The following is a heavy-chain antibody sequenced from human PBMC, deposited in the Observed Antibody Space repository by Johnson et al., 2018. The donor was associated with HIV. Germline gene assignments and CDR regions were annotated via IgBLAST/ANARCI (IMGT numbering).Heavy chain of an antibody. D-gene: IGHD2-15*01. V-gene: IGHV3-43D*03. CDR1: GFTFDDYA. CDR3: AKGFTLDSGAFDI. J-gene: IGHJ3*02. CDR2: ISWDGGST. Sequence: VQLVESGGGVVQPGGSLRLSCAASGFTFDDYAMHWVRQAPGKGLEWVSLISWDGGSTYYADSVKGRFTISRDNSKNSLYLQMNSLRAEDTAVYYCAKGFTLDSGAFDIWGQGTMVTVSS.